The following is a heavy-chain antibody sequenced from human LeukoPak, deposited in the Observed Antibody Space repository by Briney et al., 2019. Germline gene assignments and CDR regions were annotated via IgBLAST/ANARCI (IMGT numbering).Heavy chain of an antibody. CDR3: ARDGDSLDY. J-gene: IGHJ4*02. D-gene: IGHD3-10*01. CDR2: IYYSGST. CDR1: GGSISSSSYY. V-gene: IGHV4-61*01. Sequence: SETLSLTCTVSGGSISSSSYYWSWIRQPPGKGLEWIGYIYYSGSTNYNPSLKSRVTISVDTSKNQFSLKLSSVTAADTAVYYCARDGDSLDYWGQGTLVTVSS.